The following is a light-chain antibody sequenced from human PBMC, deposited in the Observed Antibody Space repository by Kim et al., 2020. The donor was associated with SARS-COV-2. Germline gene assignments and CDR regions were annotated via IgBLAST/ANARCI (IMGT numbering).Light chain of an antibody. Sequence: VTSACTGSNVDSGAGYDVHWYQQIPGKAPRLLIYANDNRPSGVPDRFSGSKSGNSASMAITELRAEDEADYYCQSYDNSLGGSGVFGTGTKVTVL. CDR2: AND. J-gene: IGLJ1*01. CDR3: QSYDNSLGGSGV. CDR1: NVDSGAGYD. V-gene: IGLV1-40*01.